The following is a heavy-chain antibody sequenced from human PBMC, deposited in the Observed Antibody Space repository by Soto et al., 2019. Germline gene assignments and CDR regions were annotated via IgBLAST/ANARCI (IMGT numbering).Heavy chain of an antibody. J-gene: IGHJ1*01. CDR1: SGSISSGGYY. CDR2: SYYSGST. V-gene: IGHV4-31*02. Sequence: SQTLSLTCTVSSGSISSGGYYWGWVRQPPGKGLEWLGYSYYSGSTYQNPSLKGRITISVDTSKNQFSLKLTSVTAADTAVYYCVTNGDYYDRSGPKCFQHWGQGTLVTVSS. D-gene: IGHD3-22*01. CDR3: VTNGDYYDRSGPKCFQH.